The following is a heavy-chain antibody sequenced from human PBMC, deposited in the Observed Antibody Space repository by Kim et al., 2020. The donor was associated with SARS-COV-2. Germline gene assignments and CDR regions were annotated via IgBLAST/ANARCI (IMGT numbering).Heavy chain of an antibody. CDR2: IYHSGST. CDR1: GGSISSGGYS. CDR3: ARGRPPAVADFDY. D-gene: IGHD6-19*01. J-gene: IGHJ4*02. Sequence: SETLSLTCAVSGGSISSGGYSWSWIRQPPGKGLEWIGYIYHSGSTYYNPSLKSRVTISVDRSKNQFSLKLSSVTAADTAVYYCARGRPPAVADFDYWGQGTLVTVSS. V-gene: IGHV4-30-2*01.